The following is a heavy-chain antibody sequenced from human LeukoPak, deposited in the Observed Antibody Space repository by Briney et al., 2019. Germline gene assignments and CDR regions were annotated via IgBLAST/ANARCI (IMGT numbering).Heavy chain of an antibody. D-gene: IGHD5-24*01. V-gene: IGHV3-11*01. CDR3: ARDVEMATIAFGYFDY. CDR2: ISSSASTI. Sequence: GGSLRLSCAASGFTFSDYYMSWIRQAPGQGLERVSYISSSASTIYYADSVRGRFTISRDNAKNSLYLQMNSLRAEDTAVYYCARDVEMATIAFGYFDYWGQGTLVTVSS. J-gene: IGHJ4*02. CDR1: GFTFSDYY.